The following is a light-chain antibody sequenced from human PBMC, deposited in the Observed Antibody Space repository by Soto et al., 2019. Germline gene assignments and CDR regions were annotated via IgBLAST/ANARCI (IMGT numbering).Light chain of an antibody. CDR2: EGS. J-gene: IGLJ2*01. CDR3: CSYAGSSTHEV. Sequence: QSALTQPASVSGSPGQSITISCTGTSSDVGSYNLVSWYQQHPGKAPKLMIYEGSKRPSGVSNRFSGSKSGNTASLTISGLQAEDEADYYCCSYAGSSTHEVFGGRTQLTVL. CDR1: SSDVGSYNL. V-gene: IGLV2-23*01.